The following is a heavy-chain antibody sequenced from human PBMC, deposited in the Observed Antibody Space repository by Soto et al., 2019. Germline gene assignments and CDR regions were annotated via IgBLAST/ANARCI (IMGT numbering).Heavy chain of an antibody. CDR1: GGSISSSSYY. Sequence: PSETLSLTCTVSGGSISSSSYYWGWIRQPPGKGLEWIGSIYYSGSTYYNPSLKSRVTISVDTSKNQFSLKLSSVTAADTAVYYCARGTKQQLVAWWFDPWGQGTLVTV. D-gene: IGHD6-13*01. J-gene: IGHJ5*02. V-gene: IGHV4-39*01. CDR2: IYYSGST. CDR3: ARGTKQQLVAWWFDP.